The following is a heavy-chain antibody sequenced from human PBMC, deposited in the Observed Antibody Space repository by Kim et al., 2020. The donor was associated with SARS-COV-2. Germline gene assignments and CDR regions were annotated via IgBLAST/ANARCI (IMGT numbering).Heavy chain of an antibody. CDR1: GFTFSSYD. D-gene: IGHD6-19*01. V-gene: IGHV3-13*01. CDR2: IGTAGDT. CDR3: ARGKISSGWYDWFDP. J-gene: IGHJ5*02. Sequence: GSLRLSCAASGFTFSSYDMHWVRQATGKGLEWVSAIGTAGDTYYPGSVKGRFTISRENAKNSLYLQMNSLRAGDTAVYYCARGKISSGWYDWFDPWGQGTLVTVSS.